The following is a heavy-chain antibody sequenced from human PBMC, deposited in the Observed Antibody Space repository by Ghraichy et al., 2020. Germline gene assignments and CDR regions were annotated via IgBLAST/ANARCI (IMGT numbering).Heavy chain of an antibody. D-gene: IGHD1-26*01. J-gene: IGHJ4*02. CDR1: GYTFTSYG. CDR2: ISAYNGNT. CDR3: ARDSGSYHDFDY. Sequence: ASVKVSCKASGYTFTSYGISWVRQAPGQGLEWRGWISAYNGNTNYAQKLQGRVTMTPDTSTSTAYMELRSLRSDDTAVYYCARDSGSYHDFDYWGQGTLVTVSS. V-gene: IGHV1-18*01.